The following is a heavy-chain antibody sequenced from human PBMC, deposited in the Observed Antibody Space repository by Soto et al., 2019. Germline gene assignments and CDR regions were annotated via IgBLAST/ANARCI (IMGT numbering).Heavy chain of an antibody. J-gene: IGHJ5*02. D-gene: IGHD4-17*01. CDR1: GGSINSDTYY. CDR3: ASRGGDYVGWFDP. V-gene: IGHV4-39*02. Sequence: QLQLQESGPGLVKPSETLSLTCTVSGGSINSDTYYWGWIRQPPGKGLEWIGTIHYSGTTYYNSYLKSRATIALYTSNNHFSLTLSSVTAADTAVYYGASRGGDYVGWFDPWRQETLITVSS. CDR2: IHYSGTT.